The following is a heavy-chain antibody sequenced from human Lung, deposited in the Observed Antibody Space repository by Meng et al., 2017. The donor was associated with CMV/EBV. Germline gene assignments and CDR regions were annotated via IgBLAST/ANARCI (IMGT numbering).Heavy chain of an antibody. Sequence: SXXVSCKASGYFFNDHFMHWVRQAPGQGLEWMGWIQPSSGYTNYAQNFQGRVTMTSDSSIATAYMELTRLTSDDTAVYYCARDHDWDADYWGQGTLGTVSS. CDR3: ARDHDWDADY. J-gene: IGHJ4*02. V-gene: IGHV1-2*02. CDR1: GYFFNDHF. D-gene: IGHD3-16*01. CDR2: IQPSSGYT.